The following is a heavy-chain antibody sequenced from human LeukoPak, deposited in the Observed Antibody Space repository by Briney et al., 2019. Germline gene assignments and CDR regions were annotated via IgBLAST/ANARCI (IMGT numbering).Heavy chain of an antibody. J-gene: IGHJ4*02. CDR1: GYTFTGYY. D-gene: IGHD6-19*01. CDR2: INPNSGGT. CDR3: ARGWQWLLLREYYFDY. Sequence: ASVKVSCKASGYTFTGYYMHWVRQAPGQGLEWMGWINPNSGGTNYAQKFQGRVTMTRDTSISTAYMELSRLRSDDTAVYYCARGWQWLLLREYYFDYWGQGTLVTVSS. V-gene: IGHV1-2*02.